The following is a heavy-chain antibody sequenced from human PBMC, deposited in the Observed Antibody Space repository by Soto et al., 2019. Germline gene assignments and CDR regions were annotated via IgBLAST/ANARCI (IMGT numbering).Heavy chain of an antibody. CDR1: GFTFSSYA. D-gene: IGHD3-9*01. J-gene: IGHJ4*02. Sequence: EVQLLESGGGLVQPGGSLRLSCAASGFTFSSYAMSWVRQAPGKGLEWVSAISGSGASTYYADSVKGRFTISRDNSKKTGFLQRSSLRSEDRGVDYCDNFDWFIDYRGQGTLVSVS. CDR3: DNFDWFIDY. V-gene: IGHV3-23*01. CDR2: ISGSGAST.